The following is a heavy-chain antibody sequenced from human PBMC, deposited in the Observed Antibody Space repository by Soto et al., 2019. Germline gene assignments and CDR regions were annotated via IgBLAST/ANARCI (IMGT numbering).Heavy chain of an antibody. CDR2: IWYDGSNK. J-gene: IGHJ6*02. D-gene: IGHD4-4*01. V-gene: IGHV3-33*01. Sequence: PRRSLRRSCAASVFTFSSYGMHCVRHSPGKWLEWVAVIWYDGSNKYYADSVKGRFTISRDNSKNTLYLQMNSLRAEDTAVYYCARDKCLYSNYLCSYYCMDVWGE. CDR3: ARDKCLYSNYLCSYYCMDV. CDR1: VFTFSSYG.